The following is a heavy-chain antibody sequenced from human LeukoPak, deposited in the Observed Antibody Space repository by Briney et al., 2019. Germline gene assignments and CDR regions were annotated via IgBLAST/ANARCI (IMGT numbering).Heavy chain of an antibody. D-gene: IGHD4-17*01. J-gene: IGHJ4*02. V-gene: IGHV3-74*01. CDR3: ARGVHYGSDY. Sequence: GGSLRLSCAASGYTFSTYFMHWVRQAPGKGLVWVSRINSDGSTTSHADSVKGRFTISRDNAKNTLYLQMDSLRAEDTAVYFCARGVHYGSDYWGQGTLVTVSS. CDR1: GYTFSTYF. CDR2: INSDGSTT.